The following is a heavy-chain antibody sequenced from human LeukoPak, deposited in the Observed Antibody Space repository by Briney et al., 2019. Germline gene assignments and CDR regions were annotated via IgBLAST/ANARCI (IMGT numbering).Heavy chain of an antibody. D-gene: IGHD3-22*01. CDR1: GFTFSRYA. Sequence: GGSLRLSCAASGFTFSRYAMHWVRQAPGKGLEYVSAITSNGGSTYYANSVKGRFTISRDNTKNTLYLQMGSLGPEDMALYYCARVSGRYYSDSTGFIDYWGQGTLVTVS. CDR2: ITSNGGST. V-gene: IGHV3-64*01. J-gene: IGHJ4*02. CDR3: ARVSGRYYSDSTGFIDY.